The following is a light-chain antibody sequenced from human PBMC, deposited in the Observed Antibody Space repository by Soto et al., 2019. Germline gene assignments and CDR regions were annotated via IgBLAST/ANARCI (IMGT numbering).Light chain of an antibody. Sequence: DIQMTQSPSTLSASVGDRVTITCRASQSINSWLAWFQQKPGKAPKILIHKASSLESGVPSRFSGSGSGTEFTLTISSLQPDDFATYYCQQYNSYSWTFGQGTKVEIK. CDR2: KAS. J-gene: IGKJ1*01. V-gene: IGKV1-5*03. CDR3: QQYNSYSWT. CDR1: QSINSW.